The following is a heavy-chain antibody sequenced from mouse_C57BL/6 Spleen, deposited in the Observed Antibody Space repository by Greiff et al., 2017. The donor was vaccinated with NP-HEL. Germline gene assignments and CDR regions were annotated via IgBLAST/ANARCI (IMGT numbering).Heavy chain of an antibody. CDR1: GFTFSSYA. CDR2: ISSGGDYI. V-gene: IGHV5-9-1*02. J-gene: IGHJ2*01. Sequence: EVKLMESGEGLVKPGGSLKLSCAASGFTFSSYAMSWVRQTPEKRLEWVAYISSGGDYIYYADTVKGRFTISRDNARNTLYLQMSSLKSEDTAMYYCTRVSYDYDGDFDYWGQGTTLTVSS. CDR3: TRVSYDYDGDFDY. D-gene: IGHD2-4*01.